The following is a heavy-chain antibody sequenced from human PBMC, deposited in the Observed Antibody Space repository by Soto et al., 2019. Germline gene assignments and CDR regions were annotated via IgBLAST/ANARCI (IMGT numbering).Heavy chain of an antibody. CDR2: IYHSGST. J-gene: IGHJ6*02. CDR3: ARSPDSSGYYPRRYYYGMDV. Sequence: SETLSLTCAVSGGSISISNWWSWFRRPPGKGLEWIGEIYHSGSTNYNPSLKSRVTISVDKSKNQFSLKLSSVTAADTAVYYCARSPDSSGYYPRRYYYGMDVWGQGTTVTVSS. CDR1: GGSISISNW. V-gene: IGHV4-4*02. D-gene: IGHD3-22*01.